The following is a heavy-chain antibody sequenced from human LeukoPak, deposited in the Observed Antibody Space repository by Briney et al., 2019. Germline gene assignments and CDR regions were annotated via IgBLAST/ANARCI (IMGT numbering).Heavy chain of an antibody. V-gene: IGHV3-30*04. CDR1: GFTFSSYA. CDR3: ARDRELLLDY. D-gene: IGHD1-26*01. CDR2: ISYDGSNK. J-gene: IGHJ4*02. Sequence: PGRSLRLSCAASGFTFSSYAMHWVRQAPGKGLEWVAVISYDGSNKYYADSVKGRFTISRDNSKNTLYLQMNSLRAEDTAVYYCARDRELLLDYWGQGTLVTVSS.